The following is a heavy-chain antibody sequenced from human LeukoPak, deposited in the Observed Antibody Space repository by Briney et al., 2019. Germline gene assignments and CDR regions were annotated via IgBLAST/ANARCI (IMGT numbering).Heavy chain of an antibody. CDR2: ISGSGGST. V-gene: IGHV3-23*01. D-gene: IGHD3-9*01. Sequence: RPGGSLRLSCAASGFTFSSYGMSWVRQAPGKGLEWVSAISGSGGSTYYADSVKGRFTISRDNSKNPLYLQMNSLRAEDTAVYYCASTPYYDILTGYYSPLLLGYGMYVWGQGTAVTVSS. CDR1: GFTFSSYG. CDR3: ASTPYYDILTGYYSPLLLGYGMYV. J-gene: IGHJ6*02.